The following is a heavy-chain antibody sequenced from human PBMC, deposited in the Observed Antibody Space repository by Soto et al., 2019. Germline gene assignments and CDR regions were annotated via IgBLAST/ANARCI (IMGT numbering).Heavy chain of an antibody. V-gene: IGHV4-59*01. CDR1: GGSISSYY. J-gene: IGHJ4*02. D-gene: IGHD3-22*01. CDR3: ARAHTSSYYDSSGSHFGY. CDR2: IYYSGST. Sequence: SETLSLTCTVSGGSISSYYWSWIRQPPGKGLEWIGYIYYSGSTNYNPSLKSRVTISVDTSKNQFSLKLSSVTAADTAVYYCARAHTSSYYDSSGSHFGYWGQGTLVTVS.